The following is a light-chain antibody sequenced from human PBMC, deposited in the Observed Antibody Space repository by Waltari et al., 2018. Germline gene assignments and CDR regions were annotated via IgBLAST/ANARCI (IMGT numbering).Light chain of an antibody. CDR2: ENT. CDR3: GTWDSSLSGAV. CDR1: SSNIGNNY. Sequence: QSVLTQPPSVSAAPGQRVTISCSGGSSNIGNNYVSWYRQFPGTAPKLLIYENTGRPSGLPARFSGSKSGTSATLDITGLQAGDEADYYCGTWDSSLSGAVFGGGTHLTVL. J-gene: IGLJ7*01. V-gene: IGLV1-51*02.